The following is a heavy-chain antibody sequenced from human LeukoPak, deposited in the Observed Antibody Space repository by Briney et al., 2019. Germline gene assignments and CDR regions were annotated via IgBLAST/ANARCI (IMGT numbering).Heavy chain of an antibody. J-gene: IGHJ4*02. CDR2: ISYDGSNK. CDR3: AKDLYGAVAGPGYYFDY. CDR1: GFTFSSYG. Sequence: HPGGSLRLSCAASGFTFSSYGMHWVRQAPGKGLEWVAVISYDGSNKYYADSVKGRFTISRDNSKNTLYLQMNSLRAEDTAVYYCAKDLYGAVAGPGYYFDYWGQGTLVTVSS. D-gene: IGHD6-19*01. V-gene: IGHV3-30*18.